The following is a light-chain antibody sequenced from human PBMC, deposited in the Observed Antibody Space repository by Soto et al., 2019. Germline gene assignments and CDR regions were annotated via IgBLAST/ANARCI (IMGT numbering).Light chain of an antibody. CDR1: NSDVGGYNF. J-gene: IGLJ1*01. V-gene: IGLV2-14*01. CDR2: DVS. Sequence: QSALTQPASVSVSPGQSITISCTGTNSDVGGYNFVSWYQQHPGKAPKLMIYDVSNRPSGVSNRFSGSKSGNTASLTISGLQTEDDADYYCSSYTRSTTDVFGTGTKVTVL. CDR3: SSYTRSTTDV.